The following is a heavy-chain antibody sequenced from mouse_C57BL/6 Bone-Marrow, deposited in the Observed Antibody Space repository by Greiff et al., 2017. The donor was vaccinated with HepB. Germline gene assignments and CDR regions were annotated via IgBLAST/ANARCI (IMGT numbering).Heavy chain of an antibody. CDR1: GFTFSDYY. CDR3: ARDPNWYFDY. V-gene: IGHV5-16*01. D-gene: IGHD4-1*02. Sequence: DVQLVESEGGLVQPGSSMKLSCTASGFTFSDYYMAWVRQVPEKGLEWVANINYDGSSTYYLDSLKSRFIISRDNAKNILYLQMCSLKSEDTATYYCARDPNWYFDYWGQGTTLTVSS. CDR2: INYDGSST. J-gene: IGHJ2*01.